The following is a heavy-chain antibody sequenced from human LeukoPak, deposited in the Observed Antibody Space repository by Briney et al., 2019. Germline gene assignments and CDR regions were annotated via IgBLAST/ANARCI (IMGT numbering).Heavy chain of an antibody. D-gene: IGHD3-9*01. CDR3: ARLVTYYDILTGYYNVGAFDI. Sequence: SETLSLTCAVYGGSFSGYYWSWIRQPPGKGLEWSGDIYYSGSTNDNPSLKSRVTISVDTSKNQFPLKLSSVTAADTAVYYCARLVTYYDILTGYYNVGAFDIWGQGTMVTVSS. CDR2: IYYSGST. J-gene: IGHJ3*02. CDR1: GGSFSGYY. V-gene: IGHV4-59*08.